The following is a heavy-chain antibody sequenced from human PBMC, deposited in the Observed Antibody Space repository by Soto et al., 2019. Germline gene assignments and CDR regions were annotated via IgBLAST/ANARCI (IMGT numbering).Heavy chain of an antibody. D-gene: IGHD2-8*01. Sequence: QLQLQESGPGLVKPSETLSLTCTVSGGSISSSSYYWGWIRQPPGKGLEWIGSIYYSGSTYYNPSLKSRATISVDTSKNQFPLKLSSVTAADTAVYYCAIDTDCTNGVCRYFDYWGQGTLVTVSS. J-gene: IGHJ4*02. CDR2: IYYSGST. V-gene: IGHV4-39*02. CDR3: AIDTDCTNGVCRYFDY. CDR1: GGSISSSSYY.